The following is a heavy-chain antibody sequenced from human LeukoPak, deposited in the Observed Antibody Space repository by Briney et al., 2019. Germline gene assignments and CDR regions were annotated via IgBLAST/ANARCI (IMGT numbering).Heavy chain of an antibody. D-gene: IGHD1-26*01. CDR1: GGSISRYY. V-gene: IGHV4-4*09. CDR2: VYTSGTT. Sequence: SETLSLTCTVSGGSISRYYWSWIRQPPGKGLEWIGYVYTSGTTNYNPSLKSRVTISVDTSKNQFSLKPSSVTAADTAVYYCARLAGHSGNYPNYDYWGQGTLVTVSS. CDR3: ARLAGHSGNYPNYDY. J-gene: IGHJ4*02.